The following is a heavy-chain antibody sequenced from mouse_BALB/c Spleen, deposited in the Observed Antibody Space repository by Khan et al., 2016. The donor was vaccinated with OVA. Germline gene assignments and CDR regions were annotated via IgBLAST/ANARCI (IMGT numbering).Heavy chain of an antibody. CDR1: GYTFTSYT. J-gene: IGHJ3*01. V-gene: IGHV1-4*01. CDR2: INPSNGYT. CDR3: VRDGAYYMNDGWFAY. Sequence: QVQLQQSGAELARPGASVKMSCKASGYTFTSYTIHWIKLRPGQGLEWIGYINPSNGYTNYNQKFKDKATLPADKSSTTAYMQLSSLTSDDPAVYNCVRDGAYYMNDGWFAYWGQGTLVTVSA. D-gene: IGHD2-14*01.